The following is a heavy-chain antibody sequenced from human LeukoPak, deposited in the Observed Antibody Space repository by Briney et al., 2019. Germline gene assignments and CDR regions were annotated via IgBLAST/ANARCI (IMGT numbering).Heavy chain of an antibody. J-gene: IGHJ5*02. Sequence: SETLSLTCSVSGGSISSYYWSWIRQPPGKGLEWIGYIYYSGSTNYNPSLKSRVTISVDTSKNQFSLKLSSVTAADTAAYYCARGGYDILTGYRAYNWFDPWGQGTLVTVSS. CDR1: GGSISSYY. CDR3: ARGGYDILTGYRAYNWFDP. D-gene: IGHD3-9*01. CDR2: IYYSGST. V-gene: IGHV4-59*01.